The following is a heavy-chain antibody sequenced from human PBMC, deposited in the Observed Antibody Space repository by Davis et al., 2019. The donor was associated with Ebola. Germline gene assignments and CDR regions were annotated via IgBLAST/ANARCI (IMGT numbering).Heavy chain of an antibody. CDR1: GGSLSSYY. J-gene: IGHJ4*02. Sequence: PGGSLRLSCTVSGGSLSSYYWSWIRQPPGKGLEWIGYIYYSGSTNYNPSLKSRVTISVDTSKNQFSLKLSSVTAADTAVYYCARGYGYYWGQGTLVTVSS. D-gene: IGHD5-18*01. CDR2: IYYSGST. V-gene: IGHV4-59*01. CDR3: ARGYGYY.